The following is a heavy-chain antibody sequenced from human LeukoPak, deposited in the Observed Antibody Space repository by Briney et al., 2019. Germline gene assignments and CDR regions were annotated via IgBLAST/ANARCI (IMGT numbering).Heavy chain of an antibody. V-gene: IGHV3-43*02. CDR3: AKDGRPGGQTVVTPFGDY. D-gene: IGHD4-23*01. CDR2: ISWDCGST. Sequence: GGSLRLSCAASGFTFDDYAMHWVRQAPGRGLEWVSLISWDCGSTYYADSVKGRFTVSRDNSKNSLFLQRNSLITEDTAFYYCAKDGRPGGQTVVTPFGDYWGQGTLVTVSS. CDR1: GFTFDDYA. J-gene: IGHJ4*02.